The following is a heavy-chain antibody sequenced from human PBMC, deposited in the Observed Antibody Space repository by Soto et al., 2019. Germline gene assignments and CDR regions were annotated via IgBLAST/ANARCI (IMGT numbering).Heavy chain of an antibody. J-gene: IGHJ4*02. CDR2: ISWNSNTI. CDR1: GFTFDNYA. CDR3: AKDTGPN. Sequence: EVQLVESGGGLVQPGRSLRLSCAASGFTFDNYAMHWVRQAPGKGLEWVSGISWNSNTIAYADSVKGRFTISRDNAKNSLYLQMNSLRAEDTAVYYCAKDTGPNWGQGILVTVSS. V-gene: IGHV3-9*01.